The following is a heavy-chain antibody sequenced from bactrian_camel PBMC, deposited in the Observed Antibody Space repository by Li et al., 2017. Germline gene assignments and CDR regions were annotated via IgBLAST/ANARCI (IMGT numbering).Heavy chain of an antibody. J-gene: IGHJ6*01. Sequence: DVQLVESGGGLVQPGGSLKLSCVASGFFFNHSAMSWARQAPGKELEWVSRINRDGTTTDYSDSMKGRFTISRDNAKNTMYLQTNSLKPEDAGVYYCVRDGGSWSGGYWGQGTQVTVS. CDR3: VRDGGSWSGGY. CDR2: INRDGTTT. V-gene: IGHV3S36*01. CDR1: GFFFNHSA. D-gene: IGHD6*01.